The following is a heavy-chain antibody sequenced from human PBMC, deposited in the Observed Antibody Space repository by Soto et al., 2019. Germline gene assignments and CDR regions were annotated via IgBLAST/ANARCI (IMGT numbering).Heavy chain of an antibody. V-gene: IGHV1-69*01. CDR1: GGTFSSYA. CDR3: VRGYYDVYYYHYYGMDV. CDR2: IIPIFGTA. Sequence: QVQLVQSGAEVKKPGSSVKVSCKASGGTFSSYAISWVRQAPGQGLEWMGGIIPIFGTANYAQKFQGRVTITADESTSTAYMELSSLRSEDTAVYYCVRGYYDVYYYHYYGMDVWGQGTTVTVSS. J-gene: IGHJ6*02. D-gene: IGHD1-26*01.